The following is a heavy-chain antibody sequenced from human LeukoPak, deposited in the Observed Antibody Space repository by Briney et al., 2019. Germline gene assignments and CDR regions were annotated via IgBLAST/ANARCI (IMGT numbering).Heavy chain of an antibody. D-gene: IGHD3-10*01. V-gene: IGHV1-2*02. CDR1: GYTFTGYY. CDR3: AISRRYSGTYYFDY. Sequence: GASVKVSCKASGYTFTGYYMHWVRQAPGQGLEWMGWINPNSGGTNYAQKFQGRVTMTRDTSISTAYMELNRLRSDDTAVYYCAISRRYSGTYYFDYWGQGTLVTVSS. J-gene: IGHJ4*02. CDR2: INPNSGGT.